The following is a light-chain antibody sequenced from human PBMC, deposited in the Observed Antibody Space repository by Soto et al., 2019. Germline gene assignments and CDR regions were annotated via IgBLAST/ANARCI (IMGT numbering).Light chain of an antibody. CDR3: MQALQTPYT. J-gene: IGKJ2*01. V-gene: IGKV2-28*01. Sequence: EIVMTQSPASLPVTPGEPASISCRSSQRLLNSNGYHFLDWYLQKPGQSPQLLIYLGSYRASGVPDRVSGSGAGTDFTLEISRVEAEDVGVYYCMQALQTPYTFGQGTKLEIK. CDR1: QRLLNSNGYHF. CDR2: LGS.